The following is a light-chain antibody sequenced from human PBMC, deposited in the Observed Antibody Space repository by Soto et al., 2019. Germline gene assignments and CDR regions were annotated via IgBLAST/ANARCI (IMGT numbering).Light chain of an antibody. J-gene: IGLJ1*01. Sequence: QSVRTQPPSASGTAGPTVTISCCRSSFNIGFNYVYWYQQLPGMAPKLLMHSNDERPSGVPDRFSGSKSGTSASLAISGLRSEDEADYYCAAWDDSLSGGVFGTGTKVTVL. CDR3: AAWDDSLSGGV. CDR1: SFNIGFNY. CDR2: SND. V-gene: IGLV1-47*02.